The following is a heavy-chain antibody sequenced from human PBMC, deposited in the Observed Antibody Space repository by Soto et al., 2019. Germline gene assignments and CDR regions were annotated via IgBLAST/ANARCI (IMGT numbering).Heavy chain of an antibody. V-gene: IGHV3-30-3*01. CDR3: ARGHSGSYY. CDR1: GFTFSSYA. CDR2: ISYDGSNK. J-gene: IGHJ4*02. D-gene: IGHD1-26*01. Sequence: QAGGSLRLSCAASGFTFSSYAMHWVRQAPGKGLEWVAVISYDGSNKYYADSVKGRFTISRDNSKNTLYLQMNSLRAEDTAVYYCARGHSGSYYWGQGTLVTVSS.